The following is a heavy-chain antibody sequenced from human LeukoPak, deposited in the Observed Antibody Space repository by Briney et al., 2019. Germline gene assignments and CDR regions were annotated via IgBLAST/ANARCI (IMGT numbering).Heavy chain of an antibody. V-gene: IGHV3-7*01. CDR3: ARGPNFGDYVDFLDS. Sequence: GGSLRLSCEASGFTFSDHWMTWVRQAPGKGLEWVANIKQGGSQKYYVDSVKGRSTISRDDVKSTLFLQMNNLRAEDSALYYCARGPNFGDYVDFLDSWGQGTLVTVSS. J-gene: IGHJ4*02. D-gene: IGHD4-17*01. CDR2: IKQGGSQK. CDR1: GFTFSDHW.